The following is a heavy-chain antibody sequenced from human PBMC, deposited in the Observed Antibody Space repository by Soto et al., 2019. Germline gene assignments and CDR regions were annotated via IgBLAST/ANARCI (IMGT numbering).Heavy chain of an antibody. V-gene: IGHV1-18*04. CDR2: ISAYNGNT. J-gene: IGHJ6*02. D-gene: IGHD3-3*01. CDR1: GYTFTSYG. CDR3: ARALMYYDFWSGYKYYYGMDV. Sequence: ASVKVSCKASGYTFTSYGISWVRQAPGQGLERLGWISAYNGNTNYAQKLQGRVTMTTDTSTSTAYMELRSLRSDDTAVYYCARALMYYDFWSGYKYYYGMDVWGQGTTVTVSS.